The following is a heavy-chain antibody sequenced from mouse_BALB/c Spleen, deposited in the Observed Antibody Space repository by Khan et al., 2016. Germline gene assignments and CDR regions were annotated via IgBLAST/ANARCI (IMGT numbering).Heavy chain of an antibody. Sequence: QIQLVQSGPELKKPGETVKISCKASAYSFTNYGMNWVKQAPGKGLKWMGWIDTNTGEPTYAEDFKGRFAFSLETSAITAYLQINNLKNDDTATYFCARWGYDYAWFAYWGQGTLVTVSA. CDR1: AYSFTNYG. CDR3: ARWGYDYAWFAY. J-gene: IGHJ3*01. D-gene: IGHD2-4*01. V-gene: IGHV9-3*02. CDR2: IDTNTGEP.